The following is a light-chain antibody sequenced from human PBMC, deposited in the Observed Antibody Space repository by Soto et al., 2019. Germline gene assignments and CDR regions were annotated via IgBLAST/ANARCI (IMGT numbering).Light chain of an antibody. Sequence: DVVMTQSPLSLPVTLGQPAAISCRSSQSLVHSDGNTYLNWFQQRPGQSPRRLIYKVSNRDSGVPDRFRGIGSGHDFTLKISRVEAEDVGVYYCMQGTHWPPTTFGQGTKVEIK. V-gene: IGKV2-30*02. CDR2: KVS. CDR3: MQGTHWPPTT. CDR1: QSLVHSDGNTY. J-gene: IGKJ1*01.